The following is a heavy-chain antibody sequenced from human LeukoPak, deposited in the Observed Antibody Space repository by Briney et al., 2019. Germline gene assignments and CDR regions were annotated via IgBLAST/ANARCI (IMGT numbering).Heavy chain of an antibody. CDR1: GYRFTGYY. Sequence: GASVKVSCTASGYRFTGYYIHWVRQAPGQGLEWMGWMYPSTGGTNYAQKFQGRVSMTRVTSINTAYMELSSLTFDDTAVYYCGSVTYSSFEDFDHWGQGTLVTVSS. V-gene: IGHV1-2*02. D-gene: IGHD2-21*01. CDR3: GSVTYSSFEDFDH. CDR2: MYPSTGGT. J-gene: IGHJ4*02.